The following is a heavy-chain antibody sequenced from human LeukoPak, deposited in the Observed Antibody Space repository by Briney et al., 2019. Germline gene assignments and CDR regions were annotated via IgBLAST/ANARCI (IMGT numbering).Heavy chain of an antibody. CDR1: GFTFSSYS. V-gene: IGHV4-34*01. CDR2: INHSGST. J-gene: IGHJ6*03. D-gene: IGHD3-22*01. Sequence: GSLRLSCAASGFTFSSYSMNWVRQPPGKGLEWIGEINHSGSTNYNPSLKSRVTISVDASKNQFSLKLSSVTAADTAVYYCARGYYDSSGYYYYYYYYMDVWGKGTTVTISS. CDR3: ARGYYDSSGYYYYYYYYMDV.